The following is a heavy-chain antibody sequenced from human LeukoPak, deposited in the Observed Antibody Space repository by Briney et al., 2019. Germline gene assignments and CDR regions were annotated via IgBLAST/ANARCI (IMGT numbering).Heavy chain of an antibody. J-gene: IGHJ4*02. CDR3: AKDRGYCSSTSCYPTELDY. V-gene: IGHV3-33*06. Sequence: GRSLRLSCAASGSTFSSYGMHWVRQAPGKGLEWVAVIWYDGSNKYYADSVKGRFTISRDNSKNTLYLQMNSLRAEDTAVYYCAKDRGYCSSTSCYPTELDYWGQGTLVTVSS. CDR1: GSTFSSYG. D-gene: IGHD2-2*01. CDR2: IWYDGSNK.